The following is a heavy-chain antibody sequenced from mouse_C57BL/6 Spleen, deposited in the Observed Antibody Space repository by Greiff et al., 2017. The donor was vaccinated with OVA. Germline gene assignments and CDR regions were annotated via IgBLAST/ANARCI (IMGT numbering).Heavy chain of an antibody. V-gene: IGHV5-17*01. CDR2: ISSGSSTI. CDR3: ARGGTTVVAHWYFDV. J-gene: IGHJ1*03. D-gene: IGHD1-1*01. CDR1: GFTFSDYG. Sequence: EVQLVESGGGLVKPGGSLKLSCAASGFTFSDYGMHWVRQAPEKGLEWVAYISSGSSTIYYADTVKGRFTISRDNAKNTLFLQMTSLRSEDTAMYYCARGGTTVVAHWYFDVWGTGTTVTVSS.